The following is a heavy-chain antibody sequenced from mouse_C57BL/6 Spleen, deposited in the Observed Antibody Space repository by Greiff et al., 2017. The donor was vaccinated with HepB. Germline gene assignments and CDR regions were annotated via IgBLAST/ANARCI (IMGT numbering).Heavy chain of an antibody. Sequence: EVKLLESGPGLVKPSQSLSLTCSVTGYSITSGYYWNWIRQFPGNKLEWMGYISYDGSNNYNPSLKNRISITRDTSKNQFFLKLNSVTTEDTATYYCARDWTTVVAPHWYFDVWGTGTTVTVSS. J-gene: IGHJ1*03. CDR2: ISYDGSN. V-gene: IGHV3-6*01. D-gene: IGHD1-1*01. CDR1: GYSITSGYY. CDR3: ARDWTTVVAPHWYFDV.